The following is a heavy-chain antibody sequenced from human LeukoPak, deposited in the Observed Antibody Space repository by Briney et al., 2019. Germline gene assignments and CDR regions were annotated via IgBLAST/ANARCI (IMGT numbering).Heavy chain of an antibody. Sequence: QPGGSLRLSCAASGFRISTYAMTWVRRVPGKGQEWVSSITSNSGTKNYADSVKGRFTISRDNSRNTLYLQMNSLRADDTAIYYSAKDPNGDYIGAFDNRGQGTIVTVSS. CDR3: AKDPNGDYIGAFDN. V-gene: IGHV3-23*01. CDR1: GFRISTYA. CDR2: ITSNSGTK. D-gene: IGHD2-8*01. J-gene: IGHJ3*02.